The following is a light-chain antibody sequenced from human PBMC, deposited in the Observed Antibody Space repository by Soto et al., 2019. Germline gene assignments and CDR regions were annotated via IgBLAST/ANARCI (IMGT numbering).Light chain of an antibody. CDR1: QSVSTSY. V-gene: IGKV3-20*01. J-gene: IGKJ1*01. CDR3: QQYGNSRGS. Sequence: DIGLTQSPGTLSLSPGDRATLSCRASQSVSTSYLAWYQQKPGQAPRLLIYGASSRATGIPDRFSGSGSGTDFTLTISGLEPEDFAVYYCQQYGNSRGSFGQGTKVEIK. CDR2: GAS.